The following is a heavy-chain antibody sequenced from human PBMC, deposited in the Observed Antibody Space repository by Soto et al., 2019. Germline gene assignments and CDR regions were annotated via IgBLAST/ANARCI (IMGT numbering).Heavy chain of an antibody. CDR1: GFTFSSYA. CDR2: ISYDGSNK. CDR3: ARDGLLGYFDY. D-gene: IGHD3-16*01. Sequence: QVQLVESGGGVVQPGRSLRLSCAASGFTFSSYAMHWVRQAPGKGLEWVAVISYDGSNKYYADSVKGRFTISRDNSKNTLYLQMNSLRAEDTAVYYCARDGLLGYFDYWGQGNLVTVSS. V-gene: IGHV3-30-3*01. J-gene: IGHJ4*02.